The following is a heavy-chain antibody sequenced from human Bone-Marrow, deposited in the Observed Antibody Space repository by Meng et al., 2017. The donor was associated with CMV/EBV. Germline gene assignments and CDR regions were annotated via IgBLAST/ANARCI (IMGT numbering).Heavy chain of an antibody. V-gene: IGHV1-8*01. D-gene: IGHD2-15*01. J-gene: IGHJ6*02. CDR3: AGWVVADFYYYYGMDV. CDR1: GYTFTSYD. CDR2: MNPNSGNT. Sequence: ASVKVSCKASGYTFTSYDINWVRQATGQGLEWMGWMNPNSGNTGYAQKFQGRVTMARNTSISTAYMELSSLRSEDTAVYYWAGWVVADFYYYYGMDVWGQGTTVTVSS.